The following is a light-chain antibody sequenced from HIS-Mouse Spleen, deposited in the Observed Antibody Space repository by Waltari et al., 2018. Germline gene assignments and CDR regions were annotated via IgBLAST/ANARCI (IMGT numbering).Light chain of an antibody. J-gene: IGLJ3*02. Sequence: QSALTQPASVSGSPGQSITISCTGTSSDVGSYNIVSWYQQHPGKAPKLMIYEGSKRPSGVSNRVSGSKSGNTASLTISGLQAEDEADYYCCSYAGSSTWVFGGGTKLTVL. CDR1: SSDVGSYNI. CDR2: EGS. CDR3: CSYAGSSTWV. V-gene: IGLV2-23*01.